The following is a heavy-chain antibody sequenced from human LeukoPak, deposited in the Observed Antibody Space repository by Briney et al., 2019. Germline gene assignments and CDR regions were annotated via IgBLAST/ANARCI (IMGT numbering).Heavy chain of an antibody. V-gene: IGHV4-38-2*02. CDR2: IYHSGST. D-gene: IGHD1-26*01. Sequence: SETLSLTCTVSGYSISSGYYWGWIRQPPGKGLEWIGSIYHSGSTYYNPSLKSRVTISVDTSKNQFSLKLSSVTAADTAVYYCAREIVGATNQAFDVWGQGTMVTVSS. CDR1: GYSISSGYY. CDR3: AREIVGATNQAFDV. J-gene: IGHJ3*01.